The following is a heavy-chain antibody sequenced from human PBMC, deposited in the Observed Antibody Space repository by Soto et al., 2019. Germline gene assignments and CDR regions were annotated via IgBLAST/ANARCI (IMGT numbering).Heavy chain of an antibody. Sequence: QVQLQQWGAGLLKPSETLSLTCAVYGGSFSGYYWSWIRQPPGKGLEWIGEINHSGSTNYNPSLTSRVTISVDTSKNQFSLKLSSVTAADTAVYYCATLWFGELFLDYWGQGTLVTVSS. CDR1: GGSFSGYY. CDR3: ATLWFGELFLDY. J-gene: IGHJ4*02. CDR2: INHSGST. V-gene: IGHV4-34*01. D-gene: IGHD3-10*01.